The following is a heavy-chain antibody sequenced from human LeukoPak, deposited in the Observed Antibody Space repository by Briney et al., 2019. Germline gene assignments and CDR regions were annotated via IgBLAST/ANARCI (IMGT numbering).Heavy chain of an antibody. CDR2: IYYSGST. CDR1: GGSISSYY. J-gene: IGHJ4*02. CDR3: ARSIAAAAGIDY. D-gene: IGHD6-13*01. V-gene: IGHV4-59*01. Sequence: SETLSLTCTVSGGSISSYYWSWIRQPPGKXXXWIGYIYYSGSTNYNPSLKSRVTISVDTSKNQFSLKLSSVTAADTAVYYCARSIAAAAGIDYWGQGTLVTVSS.